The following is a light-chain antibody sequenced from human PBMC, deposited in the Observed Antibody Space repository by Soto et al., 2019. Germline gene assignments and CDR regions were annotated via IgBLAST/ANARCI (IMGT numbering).Light chain of an antibody. CDR3: QQYGSSPPRT. Sequence: EIALTQSPGILSLSPGERATLSCRASQSVSNDFLAWYQQKPGQAPRLLIYGASTRATDVPDRFSGSGSGADFTRTISRLELEDFAVYYCQQYGSSPPRTFGQGTKVE. CDR1: QSVSNDF. CDR2: GAS. V-gene: IGKV3-20*01. J-gene: IGKJ1*01.